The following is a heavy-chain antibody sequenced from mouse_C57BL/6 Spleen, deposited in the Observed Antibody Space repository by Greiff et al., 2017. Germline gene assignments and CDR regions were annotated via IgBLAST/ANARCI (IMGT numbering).Heavy chain of an antibody. V-gene: IGHV1-50*01. CDR3: ARRVLRSFAY. D-gene: IGHD1-1*01. CDR1: GYTFTSYW. CDR2: IDPSDSYT. Sequence: QVQLQQPGAELVKPGASVKLSCKASGYTFTSYWMQWVKQRPGQGLEWIGEIDPSDSYTNYNQKFKGKATLTVDTSSSTAYMQLSSLTSEDSAVYYCARRVLRSFAYWGQGTLVTVSA. J-gene: IGHJ3*01.